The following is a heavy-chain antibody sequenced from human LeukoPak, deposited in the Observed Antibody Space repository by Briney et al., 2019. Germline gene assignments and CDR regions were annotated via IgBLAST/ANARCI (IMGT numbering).Heavy chain of an antibody. V-gene: IGHV3-48*01. CDR3: ARDHHRRLYDSQARDTFDI. CDR2: ISSRSSTI. J-gene: IGHJ3*02. CDR1: GFTFSSYA. Sequence: GGSLRLSCAASGFTFSSYAMSWVRQAPGKGLEWISYISSRSSTIYYADSVRGRFTISRDNAKNSLYLQMNSLRAEDTAVYYCARDHHRRLYDSQARDTFDIWGQGTMVTVSS. D-gene: IGHD3-22*01.